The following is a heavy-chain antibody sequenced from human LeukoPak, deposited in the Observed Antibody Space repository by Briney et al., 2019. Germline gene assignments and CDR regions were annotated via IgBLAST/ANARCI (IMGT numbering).Heavy chain of an antibody. J-gene: IGHJ4*02. CDR3: ARPYSSSSGADY. Sequence: GGSLRLSCAASGFTFSSYSMNWVRQAPGKGLEWVSSISSSSSYIYYADSVKGRFTISRDNTKNSLYLQMNSLRAEDTAVYYCARPYSSSSGADYWGQGTLVTVSS. D-gene: IGHD6-13*01. CDR2: ISSSSSYI. CDR1: GFTFSSYS. V-gene: IGHV3-21*01.